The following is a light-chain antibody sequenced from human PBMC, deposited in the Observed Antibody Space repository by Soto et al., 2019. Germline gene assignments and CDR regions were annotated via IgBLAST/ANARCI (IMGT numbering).Light chain of an antibody. Sequence: EIVLTQSPATLSLSPGERATLSCRASQSVSSYLAWYQQKPGQAPRLLIYGASTRATAIPARFSGSGSGTEFTLTISSMQPDDFATFYCQQYNGYSRTFGEGTKVDIK. CDR2: GAS. J-gene: IGKJ1*01. CDR1: QSVSSY. CDR3: QQYNGYSRT. V-gene: IGKV3-15*01.